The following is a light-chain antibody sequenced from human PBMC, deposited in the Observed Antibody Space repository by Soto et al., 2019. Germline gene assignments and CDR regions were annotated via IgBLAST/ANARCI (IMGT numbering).Light chain of an antibody. CDR3: QQYNDWPLFT. CDR2: GAS. Sequence: EIVMTQSPATLSMSPGERATLSCRASQSVSSNLVWYQQKPGQAPRLLIYGASTRANGIPARFSGSGSGTEFTLTISSLQSEDFAVYYCQQYNDWPLFTFGPGTKVDIK. J-gene: IGKJ3*01. V-gene: IGKV3-15*01. CDR1: QSVSSN.